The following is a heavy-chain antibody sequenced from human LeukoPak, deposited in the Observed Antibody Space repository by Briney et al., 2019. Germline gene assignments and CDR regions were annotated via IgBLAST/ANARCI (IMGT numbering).Heavy chain of an antibody. CDR3: ARVARIQLWTPDRGRYYYYGMDV. V-gene: IGHV1-8*01. J-gene: IGHJ6*02. CDR1: GYTFTSYD. D-gene: IGHD5-18*01. Sequence: ASVKVSCKASGYTFTSYDINWVRQATGQGLEWMGWMNPNSGNTGYAQKFQGRATMTRNTSISTAYMELSSLRSEDTAVYYCARVARIQLWTPDRGRYYYYGMDVWGQGTTVTVSS. CDR2: MNPNSGNT.